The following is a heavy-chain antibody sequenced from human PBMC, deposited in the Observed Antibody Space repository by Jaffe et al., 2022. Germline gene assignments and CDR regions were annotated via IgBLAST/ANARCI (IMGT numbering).Heavy chain of an antibody. Sequence: QVQLQESGPGLVKPSETLSLTCAVSGYSISSGYYWGWIRQPPGKGLEWIGSIYHSGSTYYNPSLKSRVTISVDTSKNQFSLKLSSVTAADTAVYYCARRSMVRAGYFDYWGQGTLVTVSS. J-gene: IGHJ4*02. D-gene: IGHD3-10*01. CDR1: GYSISSGYY. V-gene: IGHV4-38-2*01. CDR3: ARRSMVRAGYFDY. CDR2: IYHSGST.